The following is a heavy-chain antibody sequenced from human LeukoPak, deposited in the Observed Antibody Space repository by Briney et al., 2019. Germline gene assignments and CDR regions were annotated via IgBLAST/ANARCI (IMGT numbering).Heavy chain of an antibody. V-gene: IGHV3-23*01. Sequence: GGSLRLSCAASGFTFSSYAMSWVRQAPGKGLEWVSAISGSGGSTYYADSVKGRFTISRDNSKNTLYLQMNSLRAKDTAVYYCARDGAELVRVAHHFDYWGQGTLVTVSS. J-gene: IGHJ4*02. CDR3: ARDGAELVRVAHHFDY. CDR2: ISGSGGST. CDR1: GFTFSSYA. D-gene: IGHD3-10*01.